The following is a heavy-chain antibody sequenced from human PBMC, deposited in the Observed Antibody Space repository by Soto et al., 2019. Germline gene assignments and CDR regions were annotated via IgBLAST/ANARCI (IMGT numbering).Heavy chain of an antibody. CDR1: GFFFRDFG. CDR2: IWYDGSNT. Sequence: PGGSLRLSCVASGFFFRDFGMHWVRQAPGKGLEWVSVIWYDGSNTYQGESVKGRFTMSRDISKNTLYLQMDSLRPEDTAVYNCDKAMAGKWHIFDSWGQGAMVTVSS. J-gene: IGHJ4*02. CDR3: DKAMAGKWHIFDS. V-gene: IGHV3-33*06. D-gene: IGHD6-19*01.